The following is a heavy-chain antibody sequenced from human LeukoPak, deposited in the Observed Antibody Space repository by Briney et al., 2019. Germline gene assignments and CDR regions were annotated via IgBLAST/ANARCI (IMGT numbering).Heavy chain of an antibody. CDR2: INPNSGGT. D-gene: IGHD3-22*01. Sequence: ASVKVSCKASGYTFTGYYMHWVRQAPGQGVERMGWINPNSGGTNYAQKFQGRVTMTRDTSISTAYMELSRLRSDDTAVYYCARENCVDYYDSSGYYYPQGMDAWGQGTTVTVSS. CDR3: ARENCVDYYDSSGYYYPQGMDA. V-gene: IGHV1-2*02. CDR1: GYTFTGYY. J-gene: IGHJ6*02.